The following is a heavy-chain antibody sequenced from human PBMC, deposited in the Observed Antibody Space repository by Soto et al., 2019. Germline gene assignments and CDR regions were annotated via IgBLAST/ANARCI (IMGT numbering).Heavy chain of an antibody. D-gene: IGHD3-22*01. Sequence: GGSLRLSCAASGFTFSSYEMNWVRQAPGKGLEWVSYISSSGSTIYYADSVKGRFTISRDNAKNSLYLQMNSLRAEDTAVYYCAREIREYYDSSGYPCLDIWGQGTMVTVS. CDR3: AREIREYYDSSGYPCLDI. J-gene: IGHJ3*02. CDR2: ISSSGSTI. V-gene: IGHV3-48*03. CDR1: GFTFSSYE.